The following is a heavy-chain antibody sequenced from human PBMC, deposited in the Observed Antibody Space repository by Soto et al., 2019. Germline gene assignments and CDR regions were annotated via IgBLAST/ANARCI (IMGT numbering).Heavy chain of an antibody. J-gene: IGHJ4*02. CDR3: ARHGAYGSGSYHKYYFDS. D-gene: IGHD3-10*01. V-gene: IGHV4-39*01. CDR2: IYYSGST. CDR1: GGSISSSSYY. Sequence: SETLSLTCTVSGGSISSSSYYWGWIRQPPGKGLEWIGSIYYSGSTYYNPSLRSRVTISVDTSKNQFSLKLSSVTAADTAVYFCARHGAYGSGSYHKYYFDSWGQGILVT.